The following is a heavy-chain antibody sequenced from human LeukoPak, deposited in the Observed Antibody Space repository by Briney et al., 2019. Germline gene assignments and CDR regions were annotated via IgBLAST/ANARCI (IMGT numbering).Heavy chain of an antibody. CDR1: GYILTELS. J-gene: IGHJ4*02. V-gene: IGHV1-24*01. CDR2: FDPEDGET. Sequence: GASVKVSCKVSGYILTELSMHWVRQAPGKGLEWMGGFDPEDGETIYAQKFQGRVTMVEDTSTDTAYMELSSLRSEDTAVYYCATVKSPVYCSSTSCHSYYFDYWGQGTLVTVSS. CDR3: ATVKSPVYCSSTSCHSYYFDY. D-gene: IGHD2-2*01.